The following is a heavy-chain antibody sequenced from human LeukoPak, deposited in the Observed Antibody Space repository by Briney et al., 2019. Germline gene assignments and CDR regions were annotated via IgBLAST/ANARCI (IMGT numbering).Heavy chain of an antibody. CDR1: GGSISSSVYY. J-gene: IGHJ4*02. V-gene: IGHV4-39*07. CDR2: IYYSGTT. CDR3: ARQSPYYYGGNPFDY. D-gene: IGHD4-23*01. Sequence: SETLSLTCTVSGGSISSSVYYWGWIRQPPGKGLEWIGSIYYSGTTYYNPSLKSRVTISVDTSKNQFSLKLSSVTAADTAVYYCARQSPYYYGGNPFDYWGQGTLVTVSS.